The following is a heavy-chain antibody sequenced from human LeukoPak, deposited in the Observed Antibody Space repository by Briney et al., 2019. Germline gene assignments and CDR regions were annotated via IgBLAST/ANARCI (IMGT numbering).Heavy chain of an antibody. CDR2: IKNDGSEE. J-gene: IGHJ4*02. CDR3: ARAIRGSAVDTGDR. CDR1: GFTFSSYW. D-gene: IGHD3-10*01. V-gene: IGHV3-7*01. Sequence: GGSLRLSCAASGFTFSSYWMRWVRRAPGKGLEGVANIKNDGSEEYYVDSVKGRFTISRDNAKNSLFLQMNSLTVEDTAVYYCARAIRGSAVDTGDRWGQGTLVTVSS.